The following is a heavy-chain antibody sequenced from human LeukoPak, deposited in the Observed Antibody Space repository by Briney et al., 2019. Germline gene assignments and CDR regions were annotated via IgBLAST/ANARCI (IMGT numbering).Heavy chain of an antibody. CDR3: AKTAKYYYGSETYYFFEY. D-gene: IGHD3-10*01. V-gene: IGHV4-59*01. J-gene: IGHJ4*02. Sequence: SETLSLTCTVSGGSISRYYWSWIRQHPGNGLEWIGYISYTGSTTYNSSLKSRVTISLDTSQNQFSLKLTSVTPADTAVYYCAKTAKYYYGSETYYFFEYWGQGTLVTVSS. CDR2: ISYTGST. CDR1: GGSISRYY.